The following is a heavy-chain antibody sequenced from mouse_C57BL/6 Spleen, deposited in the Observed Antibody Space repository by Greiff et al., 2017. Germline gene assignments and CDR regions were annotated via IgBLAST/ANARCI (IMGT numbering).Heavy chain of an antibody. J-gene: IGHJ3*01. CDR3: ARREDSSGYGFAY. D-gene: IGHD3-2*02. V-gene: IGHV1-61*01. Sequence: QVQLQQPGAELVRPGSSVKLSCKASGYTFTSYWMDWVKQRPGQGLEWIGNIYPSDSETHYNQKFKDKATLTVDKSSSTAYMQLSSLTSEDSAVYYCARREDSSGYGFAYWGQGTLVTVSA. CDR1: GYTFTSYW. CDR2: IYPSDSET.